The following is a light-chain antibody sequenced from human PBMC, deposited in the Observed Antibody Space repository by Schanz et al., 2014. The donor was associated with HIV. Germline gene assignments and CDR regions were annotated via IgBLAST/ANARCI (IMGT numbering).Light chain of an antibody. CDR1: SSDVANYNL. Sequence: QSALTQPASVSGSPGQSITISCTATSSDVANYNLVSWYQQLPGKVPKLMIYDVSNRASGVSNRFSGSKSGTSASLAISGLQSEDEADYYCAAWDDSLSGPVFGGGTKLTVL. V-gene: IGLV2-14*02. CDR3: AAWDDSLSGPV. J-gene: IGLJ2*01. CDR2: DVS.